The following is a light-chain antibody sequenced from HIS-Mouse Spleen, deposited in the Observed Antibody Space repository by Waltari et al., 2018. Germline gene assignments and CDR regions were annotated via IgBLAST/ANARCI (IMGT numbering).Light chain of an antibody. Sequence: QSALTQPASVSGSPGQSTPISCPGTSSAVGGYNYVPCDQQHPGKAPKLMIYEVSNRPSGVSNRFSGSKSGNTASLTISGLQAEDEADYYCSSYTSSSTFFGTGTKVTVL. J-gene: IGLJ1*01. CDR1: SSAVGGYNY. CDR2: EVS. CDR3: SSYTSSSTF. V-gene: IGLV2-14*01.